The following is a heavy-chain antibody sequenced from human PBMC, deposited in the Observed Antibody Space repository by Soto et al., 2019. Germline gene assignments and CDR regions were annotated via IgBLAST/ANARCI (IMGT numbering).Heavy chain of an antibody. D-gene: IGHD5-18*01. CDR2: INHSGST. J-gene: IGHJ5*02. Sequence: SETLSLTCAVYGGSFSGYYWAWIRQPPGKGLEWIGEINHSGSTNYNPSLKSRVTISVDTSKNQFSLKLSSVTAADTAVYYCARGVQLWLEGTTGWFDPWGQGTLVTVSS. V-gene: IGHV4-34*01. CDR3: ARGVQLWLEGTTGWFDP. CDR1: GGSFSGYY.